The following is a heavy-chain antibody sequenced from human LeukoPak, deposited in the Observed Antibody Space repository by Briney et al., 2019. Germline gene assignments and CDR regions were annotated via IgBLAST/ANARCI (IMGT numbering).Heavy chain of an antibody. V-gene: IGHV3-11*06. D-gene: IGHD1-26*01. Sequence: PGGSLRLSCAASGFTFSDYYMSWIRQAPGKGLEWVSYISSSSSYTNYADSVKGRFTISRDNSKNTLYLQMNSLRAEDTAVYYCARIVGAIAQNWFDPWGQGTLVTVSS. CDR2: ISSSSSYT. CDR3: ARIVGAIAQNWFDP. CDR1: GFTFSDYY. J-gene: IGHJ5*02.